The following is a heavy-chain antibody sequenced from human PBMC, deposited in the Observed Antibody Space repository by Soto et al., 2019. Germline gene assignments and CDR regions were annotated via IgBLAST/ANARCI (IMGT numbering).Heavy chain of an antibody. D-gene: IGHD6-13*01. V-gene: IGHV1-24*01. Sequence: ASVKVSCKVSGYTLTELSMHWVRQAPGKGLEWMGGFDPEDGETIYAQKFQGRVTMTEDTSTDTAYMELSSLRSEDTAVYYCATDLIVGGIAAAGSYYYYYGMDVWGQGTTVTVSS. CDR1: GYTLTELS. CDR2: FDPEDGET. J-gene: IGHJ6*02. CDR3: ATDLIVGGIAAAGSYYYYYGMDV.